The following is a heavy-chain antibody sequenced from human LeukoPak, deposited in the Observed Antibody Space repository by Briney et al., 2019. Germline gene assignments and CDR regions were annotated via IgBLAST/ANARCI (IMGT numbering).Heavy chain of an antibody. CDR1: RFTFSSYA. J-gene: IGHJ4*02. CDR3: AKDASGSPYYFDY. D-gene: IGHD3-10*01. CDR2: ISAGGGAT. Sequence: GGSLRLSCATSRFTFSSYAMSWVRQAPGKGLEWVSAISAGGGATYYADSVKGRFTISRDNSKNTLYLQMNSLRADDTAVYYCAKDASGSPYYFDYWGQGTLVTASS. V-gene: IGHV3-23*01.